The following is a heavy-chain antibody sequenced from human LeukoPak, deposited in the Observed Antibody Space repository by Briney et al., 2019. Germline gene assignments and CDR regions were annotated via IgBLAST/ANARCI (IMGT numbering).Heavy chain of an antibody. J-gene: IGHJ6*02. V-gene: IGHV3-66*01. Sequence: GGSLGLSCAASGFTVSSNYMSWVRQAPGKGLEWVSVIYSGGSTYYADSVKGRFTISRDSSKNTLYLQMNSLRAEDTAVYYCARDRYYGSGSQYYYYYGMDVWGQGTTVTVSS. D-gene: IGHD3-10*01. CDR3: ARDRYYGSGSQYYYYYGMDV. CDR1: GFTVSSNY. CDR2: IYSGGST.